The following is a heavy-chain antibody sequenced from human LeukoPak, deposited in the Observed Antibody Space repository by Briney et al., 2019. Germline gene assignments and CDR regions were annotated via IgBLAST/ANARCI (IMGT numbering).Heavy chain of an antibody. V-gene: IGHV6-1*01. D-gene: IGHD6-19*01. Sequence: QTLSLTCAISGDSASSNSAAWNWIRQSPSRGLEWLGRTYSRSKLYNDYAVSVKSRITINTDTSKNQFSLQLNSVTPEDTAVYYCARGTSSGWYYSFDYWGQGTLVTVSS. CDR3: ARGTSSGWYYSFDY. J-gene: IGHJ4*02. CDR1: GDSASSNSAA. CDR2: TYSRSKLYN.